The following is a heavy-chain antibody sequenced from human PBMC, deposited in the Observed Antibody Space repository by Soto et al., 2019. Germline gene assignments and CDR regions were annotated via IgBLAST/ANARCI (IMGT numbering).Heavy chain of an antibody. D-gene: IGHD2-15*01. Sequence: QLQLVQSGAEVTKPGSSVKVSCKASGGTFSSYAFSWVRQAPGQGLEWMGGIIPIFGRANYAQKFQGRVTITADDSTSTPYTALTSLRPDDTAVYYCARHPPYSDNPIVVPAKSGMDVWRQGTTVTVSS. CDR3: ARHPPYSDNPIVVPAKSGMDV. V-gene: IGHV1-69*12. J-gene: IGHJ6*02. CDR1: GGTFSSYA. CDR2: IIPIFGRA.